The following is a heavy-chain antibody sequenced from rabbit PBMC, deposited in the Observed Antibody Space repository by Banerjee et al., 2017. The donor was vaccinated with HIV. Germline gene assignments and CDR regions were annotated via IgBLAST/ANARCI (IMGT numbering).Heavy chain of an antibody. CDR2: IYSSSGNT. CDR3: ARGPPATTVEWLDL. J-gene: IGHJ5*01. V-gene: IGHV1S7*01. CDR1: GFTISSGD. Sequence: QLEESGGDLVTPGESLKLFCKVSGFTISSGDWICWVRQAPGKGLEWIGCIYSSSGNTDYASWVNGRFTISLDNAQNTLYLQLNSLTAADTVTYFCARGPPATTVEWLDLWGPGTLVTVS. D-gene: IGHD3-1*01.